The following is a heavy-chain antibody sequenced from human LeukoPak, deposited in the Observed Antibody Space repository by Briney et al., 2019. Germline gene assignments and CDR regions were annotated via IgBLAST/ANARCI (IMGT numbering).Heavy chain of an antibody. CDR2: ISSSSSYI. J-gene: IGHJ4*02. CDR1: GFTFSSYS. CDR3: AKGGIAAAAAVY. V-gene: IGHV3-21*01. Sequence: GGSLRLSCAASGFTFSSYSMNWVRQAPGKGLEWVSSISSSSSYIYYADSVKGRFTISRDNAKNSLYLQMNSLRAEDTAVYYCAKGGIAAAAAVYWGQGTLVTVSS. D-gene: IGHD6-13*01.